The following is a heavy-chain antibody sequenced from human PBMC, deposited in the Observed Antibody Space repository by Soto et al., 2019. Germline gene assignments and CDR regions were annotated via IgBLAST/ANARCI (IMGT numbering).Heavy chain of an antibody. Sequence: GGSLRLSCAASGFTFSSYAMSWVRQAPGKGLEWVSVISGSGGSTHYADSVKGRSTISRDNSKNTLHLQVNSLRCEDTAVYYCAKEADISGYYPDYWGQGTQVTVSS. J-gene: IGHJ4*02. D-gene: IGHD3-22*01. V-gene: IGHV3-23*01. CDR3: AKEADISGYYPDY. CDR1: GFTFSSYA. CDR2: ISGSGGST.